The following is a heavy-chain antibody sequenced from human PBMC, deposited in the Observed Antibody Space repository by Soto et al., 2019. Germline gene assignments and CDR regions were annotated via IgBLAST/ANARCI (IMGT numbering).Heavy chain of an antibody. V-gene: IGHV3-30-3*01. CDR2: ISYDGSNK. CDR3: ARADVAGTEDS. D-gene: IGHD6-19*01. Sequence: QVQLVESGGGVVQPGRSLRLSCAASGFTFSSYAMHWVRQAPGKGLEWVAVISYDGSNKYYADSVKGRFTIPRDNSKNTLYLQMNSLRAEATAVYYCARADVAGTEDSWGQGSLVTVSS. J-gene: IGHJ4*02. CDR1: GFTFSSYA.